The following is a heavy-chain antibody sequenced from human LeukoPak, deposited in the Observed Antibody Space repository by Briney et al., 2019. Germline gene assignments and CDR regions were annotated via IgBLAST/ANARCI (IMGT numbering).Heavy chain of an antibody. CDR2: INPSGGST. V-gene: IGHV1-46*01. CDR3: ARGPGPADDGGGYCFDY. D-gene: IGHD3-22*01. J-gene: IGHJ4*02. CDR1: GYXFTSYY. Sequence: ASVKVSCKASGYXFTSYYLYWVRQAPGQGLEWMGVINPSGGSTTSAQKFQGRVTMTRDTSTSTVYMDLRSLRSEDTAVYYCARGPGPADDGGGYCFDYWGQGTLVTVSS.